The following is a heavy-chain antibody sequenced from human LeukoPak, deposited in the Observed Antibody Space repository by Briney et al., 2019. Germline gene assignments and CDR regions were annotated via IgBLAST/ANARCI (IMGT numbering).Heavy chain of an antibody. V-gene: IGHV4-4*09. CDR3: AREGGDDAFDI. CDR1: GGSISSYY. CDR2: IYTSGST. J-gene: IGHJ3*02. Sequence: PSETLSLTCTVSGGSISSYYWSWIRQPPGKGLEWIGYIYTSGSTNYNPSLKSRVTISVDTSKNQFSLKLSSVTAADTAVYYCAREGGDDAFDIWGQGTMVTVSS.